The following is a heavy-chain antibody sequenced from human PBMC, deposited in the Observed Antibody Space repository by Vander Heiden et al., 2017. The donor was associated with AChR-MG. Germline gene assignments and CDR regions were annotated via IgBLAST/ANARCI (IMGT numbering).Heavy chain of an antibody. V-gene: IGHV1-8*01. J-gene: IGHJ6*03. CDR2: MNPNSGNT. CDR1: GYTFTSYD. Sequence: QVQLVQSGAEVKKPGASVKVSCKASGYTFTSYDINWVRQATGQGLEWMGWMNPNSGNTGYAQKFQGRVTMTRNTSISTAYMERSSMRSEDTAVYYCARVPRYFISTSCYMRYYMDVWGKGTTVTVSS. CDR3: ARVPRYFISTSCYMRYYMDV. D-gene: IGHD2-2*02.